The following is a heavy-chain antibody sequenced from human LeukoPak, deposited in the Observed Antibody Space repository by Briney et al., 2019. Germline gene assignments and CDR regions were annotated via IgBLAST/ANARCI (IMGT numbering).Heavy chain of an antibody. D-gene: IGHD1-26*01. V-gene: IGHV3-30*02. J-gene: IGHJ4*02. Sequence: PGGSLRLSCAASGFTFSSYGMHWVRQAPGKGLEWVAFIRYDGINKYYADSVKGRFTISRDNSKNTLYLQMISLKAEDTSVFYCARDERAVGVDYWGQGTLVTVS. CDR3: ARDERAVGVDY. CDR1: GFTFSSYG. CDR2: IRYDGINK.